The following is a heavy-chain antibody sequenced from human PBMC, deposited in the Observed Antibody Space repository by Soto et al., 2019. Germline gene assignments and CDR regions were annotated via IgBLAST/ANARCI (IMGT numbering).Heavy chain of an antibody. CDR1: GFTFGDYA. CDR3: PRDQPITP. V-gene: IGHV3-49*04. D-gene: IGHD3-10*01. J-gene: IGHJ3*01. Sequence: GSLRLSCTASGFTFGDYAMSWVRQAPGKGLEWVGFIRSKGSGGTSEYAASVKGRFTFSRDDSKSIAYLQMNSLKIEDTAVYYCPRDQPITPWGQGTMVTVSS. CDR2: IRSKGSGGTS.